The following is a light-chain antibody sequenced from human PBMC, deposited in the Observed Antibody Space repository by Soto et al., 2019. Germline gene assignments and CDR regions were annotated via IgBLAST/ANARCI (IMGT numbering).Light chain of an antibody. CDR2: EVT. CDR3: SSYAGSNNLYV. V-gene: IGLV2-8*01. J-gene: IGLJ1*01. Sequence: QSALTQPPSASGSLGQSVTISCTGTASDVGVYNYVSWYQQHPGKAPKLMIYEVTKRPSGVPDRFSGSKSGNTASLTVSGLQAEDEADYYCSSYAGSNNLYVFGTGTKLTVL. CDR1: ASDVGVYNY.